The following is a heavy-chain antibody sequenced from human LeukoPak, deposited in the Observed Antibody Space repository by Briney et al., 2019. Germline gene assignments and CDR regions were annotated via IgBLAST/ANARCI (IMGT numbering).Heavy chain of an antibody. D-gene: IGHD5-24*01. CDR3: ARVGEMATIGGVDY. J-gene: IGHJ4*02. Sequence: PGGSLRLSCAASGFTFSSDWMSWVRQAPGKGLQWVANIKQDGSEKYYVDSVKGRFTIPRDNAKNSLYLQMNSLRAEDTAVYYCARVGEMATIGGVDYWGQGTLVTVSS. CDR2: IKQDGSEK. CDR1: GFTFSSDW. V-gene: IGHV3-7*04.